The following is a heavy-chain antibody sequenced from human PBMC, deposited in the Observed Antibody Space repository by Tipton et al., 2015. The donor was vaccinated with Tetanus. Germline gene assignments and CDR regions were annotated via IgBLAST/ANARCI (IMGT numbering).Heavy chain of an antibody. V-gene: IGHV3-7*01. D-gene: IGHD6-6*01. J-gene: IGHJ4*02. CDR1: GFTFSNSW. CDR2: MNQDGSEI. Sequence: SLRLSCAASGFTFSNSWMTWVRQAPGKWLEWVANMNQDGSEIYYVDSVKGRFTISRDNAKRSLYLQMNSLRAEDTAIYYCARDVLPYSSSDWGQGTLVPVSS. CDR3: ARDVLPYSSSD.